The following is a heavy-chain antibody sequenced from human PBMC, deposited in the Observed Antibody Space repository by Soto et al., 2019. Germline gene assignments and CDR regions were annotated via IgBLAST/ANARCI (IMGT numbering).Heavy chain of an antibody. CDR1: GFTFSSYA. J-gene: IGHJ4*02. V-gene: IGHV3-23*01. CDR2: ISGSGGST. D-gene: IGHD3-9*01. CDR3: AKVGWDDRSPPDY. Sequence: EVQLLESGGGLVQPGGSLRLSCAASGFTFSSYAMSWVRQAPGKGLEWVSAISGSGGSTYYADSVKGRFTISRDNSKNTMYLQMNSMRAEDTAVYYCAKVGWDDRSPPDYWGQGTLVTVSS.